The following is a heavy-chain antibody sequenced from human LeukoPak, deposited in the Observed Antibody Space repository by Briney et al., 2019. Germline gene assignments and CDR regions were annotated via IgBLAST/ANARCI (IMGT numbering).Heavy chain of an antibody. CDR3: ARSRSITMVRDPDAFDI. CDR2: INHSGST. CDR1: GGPFSAYY. Sequence: KPSETLSLTCAVYGGPFSAYYWSWIRQHPGKGLEWIGEINHSGSTNYNPSLKSRVTISVDTSKNQFSLKLSSVTAADTAVYYCARSRSITMVRDPDAFDIWGQGTMVTVSS. V-gene: IGHV4-34*01. D-gene: IGHD3-10*01. J-gene: IGHJ3*02.